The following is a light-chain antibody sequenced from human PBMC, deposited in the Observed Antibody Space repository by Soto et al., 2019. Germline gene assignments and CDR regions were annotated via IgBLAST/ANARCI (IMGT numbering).Light chain of an antibody. Sequence: DVVMTHSPRSRPVTLGQPPSIFFMSNQILVHSDGIAYFSLFQQRPGRSPRRLSYKVSNRDSGVPARFSGSGSGTAFALKISRVEAEDVGVYYCMKGTHWPITFGQGTRLEIK. CDR2: KVS. CDR3: MKGTHWPIT. CDR1: QILVHSDGIAY. J-gene: IGKJ5*01. V-gene: IGKV2-30*02.